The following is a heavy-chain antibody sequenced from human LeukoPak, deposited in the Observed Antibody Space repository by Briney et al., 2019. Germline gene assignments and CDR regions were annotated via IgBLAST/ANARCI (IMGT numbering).Heavy chain of an antibody. D-gene: IGHD3-22*01. CDR3: ARTYYYDSSGYYYLDLDY. V-gene: IGHV1-18*01. CDR1: GYTFTSYG. J-gene: IGHJ4*02. CDR2: INAYNGNT. Sequence: GASVKVSCKASGYTFTSYGISWVRQAPGQGLEWMGWINAYNGNTNYAQKLQGRVTMTTDTSTSTAYMELRSLRSDDTAVYYCARTYYYDSSGYYYLDLDYWGQGTLVTVSS.